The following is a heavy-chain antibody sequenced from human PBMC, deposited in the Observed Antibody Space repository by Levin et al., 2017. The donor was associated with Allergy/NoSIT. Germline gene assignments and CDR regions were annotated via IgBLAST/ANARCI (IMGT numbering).Heavy chain of an antibody. CDR3: ARDLKPSKGRGAFDI. CDR1: GFTFGNYT. CDR2: LRGGGGGA. Sequence: PGGSLRLSCAATGFTFGNYTMTWVRQAPGKGLEWVSALRGGGGGAYYADSVKGRFTISGDNSKKSLYLQMSSLRAEDTAVYYCARDLKPSKGRGAFDIWGQGTMVTVSS. J-gene: IGHJ3*02. V-gene: IGHV3-23*01.